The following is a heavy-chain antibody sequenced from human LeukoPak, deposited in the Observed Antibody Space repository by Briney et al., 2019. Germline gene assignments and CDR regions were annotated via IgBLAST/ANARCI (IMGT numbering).Heavy chain of an antibody. J-gene: IGHJ5*02. CDR3: ARGDYGSGSYYEDNWFDP. CDR2: ISNSSSYI. CDR1: GFTFSSYS. Sequence: GGSLRLSCAASGFTFSSYSMNWIRQAPGKGLEWVASISNSSSYIYYAASVKGRFTISRDNAKNSLYLQMNCLRAEDTAVYYCARGDYGSGSYYEDNWFDPWGQGTLVTVSS. D-gene: IGHD3-10*01. V-gene: IGHV3-21*01.